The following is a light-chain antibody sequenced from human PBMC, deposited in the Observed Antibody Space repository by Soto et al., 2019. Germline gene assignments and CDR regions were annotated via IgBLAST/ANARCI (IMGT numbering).Light chain of an antibody. J-gene: IGKJ4*01. V-gene: IGKV2-28*01. CDR3: MQALQTPVT. CDR2: SGS. CDR1: QSLLHSDGYNY. Sequence: EIVLTQSSLSLPVTPGEPASISCRSSQSLLHSDGYNYLDWYLQKPGQSPQLLIYSGSHRASGVPDRFSGSGSGTDFTLKISRVEAEDVGIYYCMQALQTPVTFGGGTKVVI.